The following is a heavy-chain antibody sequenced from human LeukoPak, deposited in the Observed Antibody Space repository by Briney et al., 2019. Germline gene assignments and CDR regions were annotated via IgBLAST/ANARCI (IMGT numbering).Heavy chain of an antibody. V-gene: IGHV3-48*04. Sequence: GGSLRLSCAASGFTFNTYGMNWVRQAPGKGLEWGSYISSSGNTIYYADSVKGRFTISRDNAKKSLYLQMIRLRAEDTAVYYCVRQDDFWTPNVPPWGQGTLVTVSS. CDR2: ISSSGNTI. CDR3: VRQDDFWTPNVPP. J-gene: IGHJ5*02. D-gene: IGHD3-3*01. CDR1: GFTFNTYG.